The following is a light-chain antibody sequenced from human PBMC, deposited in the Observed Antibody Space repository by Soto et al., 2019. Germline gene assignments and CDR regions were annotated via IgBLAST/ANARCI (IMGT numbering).Light chain of an antibody. CDR3: QQYNSYPIT. CDR1: QSISSW. Sequence: DIQMTQSPSTLSASVGYRVTITCRASQSISSWLAWYQQKPGKAPKSLIYKASSLESGVPSRFSGGGSGTEFTLTIRSLQPDEFATEHCQQYNSYPITFGQGTRLEIK. V-gene: IGKV1-5*03. CDR2: KAS. J-gene: IGKJ5*01.